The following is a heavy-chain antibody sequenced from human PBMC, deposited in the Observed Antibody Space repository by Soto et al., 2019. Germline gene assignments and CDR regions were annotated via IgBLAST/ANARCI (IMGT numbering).Heavy chain of an antibody. CDR2: ITSDGKSK. D-gene: IGHD2-21*02. CDR3: ARESGDWPLNWFDP. V-gene: IGHV3-74*01. Sequence: PGGSRRLSCAASGLNFSNHWMHWVRQRPAEGLVWVSRITSDGKSKAYAESVKGRLAISRDNAKNTLYLQMNGLTAEDTAVYYCARESGDWPLNWFDPWGQGTLVTFSS. J-gene: IGHJ5*02. CDR1: GLNFSNHW.